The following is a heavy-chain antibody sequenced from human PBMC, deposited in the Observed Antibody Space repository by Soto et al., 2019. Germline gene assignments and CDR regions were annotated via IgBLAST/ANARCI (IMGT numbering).Heavy chain of an antibody. D-gene: IGHD2-8*01. CDR2: ISGSGGST. V-gene: IGHV3-23*01. J-gene: IGHJ4*02. Sequence: GGSLRLSCAASGLTFSSYAMSWVRQAPGKGLEWVSAISGSGGSTYYADSVKGRFTISRDNSKNTLYLQMNSLRAEDTAVYYCAKDPRGYCTNGVCYYFDYWGQGTLVTVSS. CDR1: GLTFSSYA. CDR3: AKDPRGYCTNGVCYYFDY.